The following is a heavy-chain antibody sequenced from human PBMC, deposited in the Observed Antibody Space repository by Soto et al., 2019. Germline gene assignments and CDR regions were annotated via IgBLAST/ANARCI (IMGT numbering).Heavy chain of an antibody. V-gene: IGHV4-59*01. CDR3: ARGLATTRNYYFDY. J-gene: IGHJ4*02. CDR1: GGSISSYY. CDR2: IYYSGST. Sequence: QVQLQESGPGLVKPSETLSLTCTVSGGSISSYYWSWIRQPPGKGLEWIGYIYYSGSTNYNPSLKSRVTISVDTSNNQFSLKLSSVTAADTAVYYCARGLATTRNYYFDYWGQGTLVTVSS. D-gene: IGHD5-12*01.